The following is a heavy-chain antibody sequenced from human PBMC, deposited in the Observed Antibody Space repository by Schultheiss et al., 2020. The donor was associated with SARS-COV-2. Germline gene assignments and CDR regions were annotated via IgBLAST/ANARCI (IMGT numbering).Heavy chain of an antibody. Sequence: GGSLRLSCKGSGYSFTSYWIGWVRQMPGKGLEWMGIIYPGDSDTRYSPSFQGQVTISADKSISTAYLQWSSLKASDTAMYYCARTEAAAAYFDYWGQGTLVTVSS. CDR2: IYPGDSDT. V-gene: IGHV5-51*01. D-gene: IGHD6-13*01. CDR3: ARTEAAAAYFDY. CDR1: GYSFTSYW. J-gene: IGHJ4*02.